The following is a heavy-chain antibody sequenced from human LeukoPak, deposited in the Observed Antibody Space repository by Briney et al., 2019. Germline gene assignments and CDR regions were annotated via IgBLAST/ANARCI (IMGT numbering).Heavy chain of an antibody. CDR3: ARDIGGY. CDR2: ISWNSGSI. J-gene: IGHJ4*02. Sequence: GGALRLSLSAPGFTFDDYSMHWVRQTPGKGLEWVSGISWNSGSIGYADSVKGRFTISRDNAKNSLYLQMNSLRAEDTTLYYCARDIGGYWGQGTLVTVSS. CDR1: GFTFDDYS. V-gene: IGHV3-9*01. D-gene: IGHD3-10*01.